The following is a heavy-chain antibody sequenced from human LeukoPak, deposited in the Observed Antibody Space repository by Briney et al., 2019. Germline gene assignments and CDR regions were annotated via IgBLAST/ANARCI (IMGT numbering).Heavy chain of an antibody. CDR1: FSNYG. CDR2: ISYDGSNK. J-gene: IGHJ4*02. V-gene: IGHV3-30*18. Sequence: GRSLKLSCEGSFSNYGMHWVRQAPGKGLEWVAVISYDGSNKYYADSVKGRFTISRDNSKNTLYLQMNSLRAEDTAVYYCAKDFDILTGLTHYWGQGTLVTVSS. CDR3: AKDFDILTGLTHY. D-gene: IGHD3-9*01.